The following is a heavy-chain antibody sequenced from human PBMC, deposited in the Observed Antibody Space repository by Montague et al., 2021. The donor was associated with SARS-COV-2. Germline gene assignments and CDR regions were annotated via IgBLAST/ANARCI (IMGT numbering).Heavy chain of an antibody. D-gene: IGHD3-22*01. Sequence: SETLSLTCSVSGGSMRSYYWSWLRQTPGKGLEWIGHIHYRGSNNYSPSFKSRVTISIDTPKNQFSLKLSSVTAADTAVYYCARSLEPSRSYYLAYWGQGTLVTVSS. CDR3: ARSLEPSRSYYLAY. CDR1: GGSMRSYY. CDR2: IHYRGSN. J-gene: IGHJ4*02. V-gene: IGHV4-59*01.